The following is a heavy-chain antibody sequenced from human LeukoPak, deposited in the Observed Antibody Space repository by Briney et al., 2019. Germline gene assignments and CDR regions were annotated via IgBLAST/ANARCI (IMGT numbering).Heavy chain of an antibody. V-gene: IGHV4-39*02. CDR3: ARDRSGSYYRGNSDDAFDI. CDR1: GGSISSSSYY. J-gene: IGHJ3*02. Sequence: SETLSLTCTVSGGSISSSSYYWGWIRQPPGKGLEWIGSMYYSGSTYYNPSLKSRVTISVDTSKNQFSLKLSSVTAADTAVYYCARDRSGSYYRGNSDDAFDIWGQGTMVTVSS. CDR2: MYYSGST. D-gene: IGHD1-26*01.